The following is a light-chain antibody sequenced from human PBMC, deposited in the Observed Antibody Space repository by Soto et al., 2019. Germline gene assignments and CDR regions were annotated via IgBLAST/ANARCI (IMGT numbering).Light chain of an antibody. Sequence: QSALTQPASVSGSPGQSITISCTGTTSDVGGYNYVSWYQQHPGQAPKLMIYDVSNRPSGVSNRFSGSKSGNTASLTISGLQAEDEADYYCSSYTSSSVVFGGGTKLTLL. J-gene: IGLJ2*01. CDR2: DVS. V-gene: IGLV2-14*03. CDR1: TSDVGGYNY. CDR3: SSYTSSSVV.